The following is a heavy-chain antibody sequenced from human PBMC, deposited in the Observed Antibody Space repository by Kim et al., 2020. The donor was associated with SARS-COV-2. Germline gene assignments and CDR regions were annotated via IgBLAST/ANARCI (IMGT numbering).Heavy chain of an antibody. CDR1: GYTFTSYA. CDR3: ARDRVHYDILTGCYNPYYFDY. CDR2: INTNTGNP. Sequence: ASVKVSCKASGYTFTSYAMNWVRQAPGQGLEWMGWINTNTGNPTYAQGFTGRFVFSLDTSVSTAYLQISSLKAEDTAVYYCARDRVHYDILTGCYNPYYFDYWGQGTLVTVSS. J-gene: IGHJ4*02. V-gene: IGHV7-4-1*02. D-gene: IGHD3-9*01.